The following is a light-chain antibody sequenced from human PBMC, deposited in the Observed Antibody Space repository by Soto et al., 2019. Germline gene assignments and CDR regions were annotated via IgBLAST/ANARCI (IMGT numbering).Light chain of an antibody. CDR1: QSISSW. V-gene: IGKV1-5*03. Sequence: DIQMTQSPSTLSASVGDRVTITCRASQSISSWLAWYQQKPGKAPNLLIYKASSLESGVPSRFSGSGSGAEFTLTSSSLQPDYFATYYCQQYNSYPLTFGGGTKVEIK. CDR2: KAS. J-gene: IGKJ4*01. CDR3: QQYNSYPLT.